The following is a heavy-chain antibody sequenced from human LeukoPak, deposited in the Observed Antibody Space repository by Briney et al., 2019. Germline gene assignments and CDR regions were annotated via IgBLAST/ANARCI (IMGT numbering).Heavy chain of an antibody. CDR2: INSDGSSI. V-gene: IGHV3-74*03. CDR3: GRGSGVADY. J-gene: IGHJ4*02. Sequence: QPGGSLRLSCVASGFTFSRYWVHWVRQAPGKGLVWVSRINSDGSSITYADSVKGRFTISRDNAKNTLYLQMTSLRVEDTAVYYCGRGSGVADYWGQGALVTVSS. CDR1: GFTFSRYW. D-gene: IGHD7-27*01.